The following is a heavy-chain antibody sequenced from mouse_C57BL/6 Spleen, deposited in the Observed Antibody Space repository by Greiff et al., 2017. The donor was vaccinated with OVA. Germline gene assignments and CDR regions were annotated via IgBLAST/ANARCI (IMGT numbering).Heavy chain of an antibody. V-gene: IGHV1-82*01. CDR1: GYAFSSSW. J-gene: IGHJ1*03. Sequence: QVQLQQSGPELVKPGASVKISCKASGYAFSSSWMNWVKQRPGKGLEWIGRIYPGDGDTNYNGKFKGKATLTADKSSSTAYMQLSSLTSEDSAVYFCARGVISAGYFDVWGTGTTVTVSS. CDR2: IYPGDGDT. CDR3: ARGVISAGYFDV. D-gene: IGHD2-4*01.